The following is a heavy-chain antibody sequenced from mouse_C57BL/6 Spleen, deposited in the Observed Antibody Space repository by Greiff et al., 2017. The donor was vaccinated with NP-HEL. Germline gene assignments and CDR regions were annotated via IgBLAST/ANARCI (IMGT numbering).Heavy chain of an antibody. CDR2: INPNYGTT. CDR3: AREGDLYYDYDDGIYFDY. D-gene: IGHD2-4*01. V-gene: IGHV1-39*01. Sequence: VQLQQSGPELVKPGASVKISCKASGYSFTDYNMNWVKQSNGKSLEWIGVINPNYGTTSYNQKFKGKATLTVDQSSSTAYMQLNSLTSEDSAVYYCAREGDLYYDYDDGIYFDYWGQGTTLTVSS. J-gene: IGHJ2*01. CDR1: GYSFTDYN.